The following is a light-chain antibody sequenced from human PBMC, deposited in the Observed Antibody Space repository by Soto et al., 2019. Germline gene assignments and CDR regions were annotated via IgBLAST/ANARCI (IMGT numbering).Light chain of an antibody. CDR1: QSFRGL. CDR3: QQYGSSPLWT. V-gene: IGKV3-20*01. Sequence: EVVLTQSPVTLSLSPGERATLSCRASQSFRGLLAWYQQKPGQAPRLLIYGASSRATGIPDRFSGSGSGTDFTLTISRLEPEDFAVYYCQQYGSSPLWTXGQGTKVDIK. CDR2: GAS. J-gene: IGKJ1*01.